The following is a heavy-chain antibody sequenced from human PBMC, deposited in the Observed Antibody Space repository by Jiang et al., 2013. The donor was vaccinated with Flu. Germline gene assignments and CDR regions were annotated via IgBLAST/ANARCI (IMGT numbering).Heavy chain of an antibody. CDR2: IDWDDDK. CDR3: ARLYSSGWYRGDYYYGMDV. V-gene: IGHV2-70*11. D-gene: IGHD6-19*01. Sequence: KPTQTLTLTCTFSGFSLSTSGMCVSWIRQPPGKALEWLARIDWDDDKYYSTSLKTRLTISKDTSKNQVVLTMTNMDPVDTATYYCARLYSSGWYRGDYYYGMDVWGKGTTVTVSS. CDR1: GFSLSTSGMC. J-gene: IGHJ6*04.